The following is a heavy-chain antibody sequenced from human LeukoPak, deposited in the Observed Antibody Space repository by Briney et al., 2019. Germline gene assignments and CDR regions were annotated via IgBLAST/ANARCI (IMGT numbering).Heavy chain of an antibody. V-gene: IGHV3-7*01. CDR1: GFTFSSYW. CDR2: IKQDGSEK. CDR3: AREGGHCSSTSCYDDAFDI. Sequence: PGGSLRLSCAASGFTFSSYWMSWVRQAPGKGLEWVANIKQDGSEKYYVDSVKGRFTISRDNAKNSLYLQMNSLRAEDTAVYYCAREGGHCSSTSCYDDAFDIWGQGTMVTVSS. D-gene: IGHD2-2*01. J-gene: IGHJ3*02.